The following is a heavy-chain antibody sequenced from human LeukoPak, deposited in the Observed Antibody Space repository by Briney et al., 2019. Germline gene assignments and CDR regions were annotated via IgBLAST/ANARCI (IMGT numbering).Heavy chain of an antibody. D-gene: IGHD5-12*01. J-gene: IGHJ4*02. Sequence: GGSLRLSCAASGFTFSSYSMNWVRQAPGKGLEWVSSISSSSSYIYYADSVKGRFTISRDNAKNSLYLQMNSLRAKDTAVYYCARSQELRFRLVWGQGTLVTVSS. CDR3: ARSQELRFRLV. V-gene: IGHV3-21*01. CDR2: ISSSSSYI. CDR1: GFTFSSYS.